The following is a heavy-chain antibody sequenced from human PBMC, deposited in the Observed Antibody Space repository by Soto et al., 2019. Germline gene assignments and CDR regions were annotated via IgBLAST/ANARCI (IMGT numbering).Heavy chain of an antibody. D-gene: IGHD1-26*01. V-gene: IGHV4-59*01. CDR1: GGSISSYY. CDR2: IYYSGST. Sequence: PSETLSLTCTVSGGSISSYYWSWIRQPPGKGLEWIGYIYYSGSTNYNPSLKSRVTISVDTSKNQFSLKLSSVTAADTAVYYCAREEVVGAIDYWGQGTLVTVSS. J-gene: IGHJ4*02. CDR3: AREEVVGAIDY.